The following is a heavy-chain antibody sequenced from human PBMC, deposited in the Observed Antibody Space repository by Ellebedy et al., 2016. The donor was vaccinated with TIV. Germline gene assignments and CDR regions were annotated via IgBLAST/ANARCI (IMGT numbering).Heavy chain of an antibody. J-gene: IGHJ3*02. CDR3: AADRTAGGIAAVDAFDI. D-gene: IGHD6-13*01. CDR1: GFTFTSSA. V-gene: IGHV1-58*01. Sequence: AASVKVSCKASGFTFTSSAVQWVRQARGQRLGWIGWIVVGSGNTNYAQKFQERVTITRDMSTSTAYMELSSLRSEDTAVYYCAADRTAGGIAAVDAFDIWGQGTMVTVSS. CDR2: IVVGSGNT.